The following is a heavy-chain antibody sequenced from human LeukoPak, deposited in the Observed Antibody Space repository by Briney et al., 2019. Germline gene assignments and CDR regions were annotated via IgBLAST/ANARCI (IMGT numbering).Heavy chain of an antibody. CDR2: ISGSGGST. Sequence: PGGSLRLSCAASGFTFSSYARSWVRQAPGKGLEWVSAISGSGGSTYYADSVKGRFTISRDNSKNTLYLQMNSLRAEDTAVYYCAKGRSYYYDSSGYYNYYYYYYMDVWGKGTTVTVSS. V-gene: IGHV3-23*01. J-gene: IGHJ6*03. D-gene: IGHD3-22*01. CDR1: GFTFSSYA. CDR3: AKGRSYYYDSSGYYNYYYYYYMDV.